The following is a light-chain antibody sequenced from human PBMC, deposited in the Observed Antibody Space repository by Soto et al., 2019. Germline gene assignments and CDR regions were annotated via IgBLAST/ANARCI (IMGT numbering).Light chain of an antibody. J-gene: IGKJ1*01. V-gene: IGKV1-5*01. CDR1: ESMSNC. CDR3: QKYNSAPWT. Sequence: DIQMTQSPSTLSASVGDRVTITCRASESMSNCLAWYQQKPGKAPKLLISGASSLQSGVPSRFSGSASGTDFTLTISSLQPEDVATYYCQKYNSAPWTFGQGTKVDIK. CDR2: GAS.